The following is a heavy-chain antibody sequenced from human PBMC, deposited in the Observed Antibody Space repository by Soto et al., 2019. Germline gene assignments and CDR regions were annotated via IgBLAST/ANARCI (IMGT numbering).Heavy chain of an antibody. CDR2: IYYSGTT. CDR3: ARQGGYCSSTSCYRSWFDF. D-gene: IGHD2-2*01. J-gene: IGHJ5*01. V-gene: IGHV4-39*01. CDR1: GGSISSSSYY. Sequence: QLQLQESGPGLAKPSETLSLTCTVSGGSISSSSYYWGWIRQPPGKGLEWIGSIYYSGTTYYNPSLKSRVTISVDRSKNQFSLNLSSVTAADTALFYCARQGGYCSSTSCYRSWFDFWGQGTPVTVSS.